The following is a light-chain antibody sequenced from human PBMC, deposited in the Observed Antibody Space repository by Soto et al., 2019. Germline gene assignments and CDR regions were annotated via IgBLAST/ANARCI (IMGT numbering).Light chain of an antibody. CDR1: SSDVGGSNF. V-gene: IGLV2-14*03. CDR3: VSYTFSTTYV. Sequence: QSALTQPAAVSDSPGQSITISCTGTSSDVGGSNFVSWYQQHPGKPPKLIIYDVANRPSGVSNRFSGSKSGSTASLIISRLQTEDEADYYCVSYTFSTTYVFGTGTKVTV. J-gene: IGLJ1*01. CDR2: DVA.